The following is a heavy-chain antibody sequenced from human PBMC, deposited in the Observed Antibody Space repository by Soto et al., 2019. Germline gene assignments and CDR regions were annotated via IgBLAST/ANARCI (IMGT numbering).Heavy chain of an antibody. CDR2: ISYEGSNK. J-gene: IGHJ4*02. Sequence: QVQLVESGGGVVQPGRSLRLSCAASGFTFSGYAMHWVRQAPGKGLEWVAVISYEGSNKYYADSVKGRFTISRDNSKNTLYLQMNSLRAEDTAVYYCARDLRIAAHFYCDSWGQGTLVTVSS. CDR3: ARDLRIAAHFYCDS. V-gene: IGHV3-30-3*01. CDR1: GFTFSGYA. D-gene: IGHD6-13*01.